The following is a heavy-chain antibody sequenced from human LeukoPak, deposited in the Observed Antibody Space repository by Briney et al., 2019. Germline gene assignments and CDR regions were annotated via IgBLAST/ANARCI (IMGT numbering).Heavy chain of an antibody. J-gene: IGHJ4*02. CDR3: ARDDYGDYTLDY. CDR1: GGTFSSYA. D-gene: IGHD4-17*01. Sequence: ASVKVSCKASGGTFSSYAISWVRQAPGQGLEWMGRIIPILGIANYAQKFQGRVTITADKSTSTAYMELSSLRSEDTAVYYCARDDYGDYTLDYWGQGTLVTVSS. CDR2: IIPILGIA. V-gene: IGHV1-69*04.